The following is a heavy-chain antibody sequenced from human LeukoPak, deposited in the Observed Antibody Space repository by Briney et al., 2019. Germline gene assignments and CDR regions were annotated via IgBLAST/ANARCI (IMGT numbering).Heavy chain of an antibody. V-gene: IGHV1-24*01. Sequence: ASVKVSCKVSGYTLTEISMHWVRQAPGKGLEWMGGFDPEDGETIYAQKFQGRVTMTEDTSTDTAYMELSSLRSEDTAVYYCARVAAIPYYFDYWGQGTLVTVSS. CDR1: GYTLTEIS. CDR3: ARVAAIPYYFDY. D-gene: IGHD2-15*01. J-gene: IGHJ4*02. CDR2: FDPEDGET.